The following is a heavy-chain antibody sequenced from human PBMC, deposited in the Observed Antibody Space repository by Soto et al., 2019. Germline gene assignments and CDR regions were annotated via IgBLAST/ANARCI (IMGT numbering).Heavy chain of an antibody. V-gene: IGHV4-59*08. D-gene: IGHD6-19*01. CDR3: ARGTSGWTHFDS. Sequence: PSETLSLTCTVSGASISSYYWSWIRQPPGKGLEWVAYTYNSGSTDYNPSLKSRVTISTDTSKNQLSLKLTSVTAADTAVYFCARGTSGWTHFDSWGQGTLVTVSS. CDR2: TYNSGST. CDR1: GASISSYY. J-gene: IGHJ4*02.